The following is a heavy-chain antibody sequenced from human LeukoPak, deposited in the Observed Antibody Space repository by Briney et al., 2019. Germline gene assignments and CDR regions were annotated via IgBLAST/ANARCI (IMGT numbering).Heavy chain of an antibody. D-gene: IGHD2-2*01. CDR3: ARRLTQYDCFDP. CDR2: TYYRSTWNN. V-gene: IGHV6-1*01. J-gene: IGHJ5*02. Sequence: SQTLSLTCAISGDSVSSNSVTWNWIRQSPSRGLEWLVRTYYRSTWNNDYAVSVRGRITVNPDTSKNQFSLHLNSVTPEDTAVYYCARRLTQYDCFDPWGQGILVTVSS. CDR1: GDSVSSNSVT.